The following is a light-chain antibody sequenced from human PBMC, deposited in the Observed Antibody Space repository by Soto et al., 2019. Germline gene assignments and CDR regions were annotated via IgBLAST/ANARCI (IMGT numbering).Light chain of an antibody. V-gene: IGKV3-20*01. Sequence: EIVLTQSPGTLSLSPGERATLSCRASQSVSSSFLAWYQQKPGQAPRVLIYGASSRATGIPDRFSGSGSGTDFTLTISRLEPEAFAVYYCQQYGSSPPNTFGQGTKLEIK. J-gene: IGKJ2*01. CDR1: QSVSSSF. CDR2: GAS. CDR3: QQYGSSPPNT.